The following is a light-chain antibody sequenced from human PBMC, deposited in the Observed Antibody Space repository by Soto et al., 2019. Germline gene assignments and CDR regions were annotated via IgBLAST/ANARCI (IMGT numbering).Light chain of an antibody. J-gene: IGLJ1*01. CDR1: SSNIGGNS. Sequence: PGQRVPISCSGSSSNIGGNSVAWYQQLPGTAPKLLIYDDDKRPSGIPDRFSGSKSGTSATLGITGFQTGDEADYYCGSWDSSLSAYVFGTGTKVTVL. CDR3: GSWDSSLSAYV. V-gene: IGLV1-51*01. CDR2: DDD.